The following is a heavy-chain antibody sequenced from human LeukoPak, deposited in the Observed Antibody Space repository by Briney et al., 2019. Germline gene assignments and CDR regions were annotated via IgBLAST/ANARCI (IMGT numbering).Heavy chain of an antibody. V-gene: IGHV4-39*07. J-gene: IGHJ4*02. D-gene: IGHD3-10*01. CDR3: ARWGGLWSPFDY. Sequence: SETLSLTCTVSGGSISSSSYYWGWIRQPPGKGLEWIGSIYYSGSTNYNPSLKSRVTISVDTSKNQFSLKLSSVTAADTAVYYCARWGGLWSPFDYWGQGTLVTVSS. CDR2: IYYSGST. CDR1: GGSISSSSYY.